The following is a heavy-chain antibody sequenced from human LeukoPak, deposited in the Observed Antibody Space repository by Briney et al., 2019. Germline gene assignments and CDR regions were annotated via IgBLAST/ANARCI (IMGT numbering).Heavy chain of an antibody. V-gene: IGHV1-46*01. CDR2: INPSGGST. D-gene: IGHD6-13*01. Sequence: ASVKVSCKASGYTFTSYYMHWVRQAPGQGLEWMGIINPSGGSTSYAQKFQGRVTMTRDMSTSTVYIELSSLRSEDTAVYYCARDEGDSSSWNWFDPWGQGTLVTVSS. CDR1: GYTFTSYY. J-gene: IGHJ5*02. CDR3: ARDEGDSSSWNWFDP.